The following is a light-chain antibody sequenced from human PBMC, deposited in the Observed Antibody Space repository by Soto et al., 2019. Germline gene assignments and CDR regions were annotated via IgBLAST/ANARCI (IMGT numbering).Light chain of an antibody. V-gene: IGKV3-15*01. CDR1: QSVSSSY. CDR3: QQYDNWPLT. Sequence: EIVLTQSPGTLSLSPGERATLSCRASQSVSSSYLAWYQQKPGQAPRLLIFGPSTRATGIPARFSGTGSGTEFTLTISSLQSEDFGVYYCQQYDNWPLTFGQGTKVDI. CDR2: GPS. J-gene: IGKJ1*01.